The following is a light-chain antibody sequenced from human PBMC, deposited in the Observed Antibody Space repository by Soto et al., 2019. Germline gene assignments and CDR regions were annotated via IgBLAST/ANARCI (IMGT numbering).Light chain of an antibody. Sequence: EIVWTQSPGTLSLSPGERATLSCRASQSVSSNYLAWYQQKPGQAPRLLIYGASSRATGIPDRFSGSGSGTDFTLTISRLEPEDFAVYYCQQYGSSPRTFGQGTKVEIK. J-gene: IGKJ1*01. CDR2: GAS. V-gene: IGKV3-20*01. CDR1: QSVSSNY. CDR3: QQYGSSPRT.